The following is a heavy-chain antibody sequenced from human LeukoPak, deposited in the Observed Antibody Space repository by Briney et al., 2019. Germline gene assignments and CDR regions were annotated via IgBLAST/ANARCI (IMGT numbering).Heavy chain of an antibody. CDR3: TTGYSSGWYPDYYYGMDV. CDR1: GFTFSNAW. D-gene: IGHD6-19*01. Sequence: GGSLRLSCAASGFTFSNAWMNWVRQGPGKGLEWVGRIKSKTDGGTTDYAAPVKGRFTISRDDSKNTLYLQMNSLKTEDTAVYYCTTGYSSGWYPDYYYGMDVWGQGTTVTVSS. J-gene: IGHJ6*02. CDR2: IKSKTDGGTT. V-gene: IGHV3-15*07.